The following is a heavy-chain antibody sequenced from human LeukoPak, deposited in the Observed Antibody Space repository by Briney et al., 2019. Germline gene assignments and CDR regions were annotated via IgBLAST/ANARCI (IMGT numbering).Heavy chain of an antibody. CDR2: INHSGST. Sequence: PSETLSLTCAVYGGSFSGYYWSWIRQPPGKGLEWIGEINHSGSTNYNPSLKSRVTISVDTSKNQFPLKLSSVTAADTAVYYCARGVVVTAILFDYWGQGTLVTVSS. V-gene: IGHV4-34*01. D-gene: IGHD2-21*02. CDR3: ARGVVVTAILFDY. J-gene: IGHJ4*02. CDR1: GGSFSGYY.